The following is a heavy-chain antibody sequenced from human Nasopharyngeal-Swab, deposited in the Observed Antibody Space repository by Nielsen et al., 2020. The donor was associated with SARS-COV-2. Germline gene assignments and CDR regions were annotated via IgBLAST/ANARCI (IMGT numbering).Heavy chain of an antibody. V-gene: IGHV1-8*01. CDR3: ASGHLVVVVAATNYYYGMDV. Sequence: ASVKVSCKASGYTFTSYDINWVRQATGQGLEWMGWMNPNSGNTGYAQKFQGRVTMTRNTSISTAYMELSSLRSEDTAVYYCASGHLVVVVAATNYYYGMDVWGQGTTVTVSS. D-gene: IGHD2-15*01. CDR2: MNPNSGNT. CDR1: GYTFTSYD. J-gene: IGHJ6*02.